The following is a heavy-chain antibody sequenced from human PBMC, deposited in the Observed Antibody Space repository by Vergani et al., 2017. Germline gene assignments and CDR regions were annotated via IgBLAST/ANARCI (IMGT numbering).Heavy chain of an antibody. D-gene: IGHD3-22*01. CDR2: INPSGGST. CDR3: ARSLIYYYDSSGFLHFDY. CDR1: GYTFTSYY. Sequence: QVQLVQSGAEVKKPGASVKVSCMASGYTFTSYYMHWVRQAPGQGLEWMGIINPSGGSTSYAQKFQGRVTMTRDTSTSTVYMELSSLRSEDTAVYYCARSLIYYYDSSGFLHFDYWGQGTLVTVSS. V-gene: IGHV1-46*01. J-gene: IGHJ4*02.